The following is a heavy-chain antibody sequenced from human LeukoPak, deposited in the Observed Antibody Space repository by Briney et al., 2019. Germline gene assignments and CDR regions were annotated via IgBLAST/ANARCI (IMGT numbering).Heavy chain of an antibody. J-gene: IGHJ4*02. D-gene: IGHD3-10*01. CDR2: IYYSGST. CDR1: GGSINSYY. Sequence: KTSETLSLTCTVSGGSINSYYWSWIRQPPGKGLEWIGYIYYSGSTNYNPSLKSRVTISVDTSKNQFSLKLSSVTAADTAVYYCARDRYYDSGSYYNWGQGTLVTVSS. CDR3: ARDRYYDSGSYYN. V-gene: IGHV4-59*01.